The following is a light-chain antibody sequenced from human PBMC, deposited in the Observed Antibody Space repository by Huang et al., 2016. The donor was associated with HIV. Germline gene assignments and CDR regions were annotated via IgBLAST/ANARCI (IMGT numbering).Light chain of an antibody. CDR3: QKDNDVPRT. V-gene: IGKV1-27*01. J-gene: IGKJ1*01. CDR2: AAS. CDR1: QDIDAY. Sequence: DIQMTQSPSSLSASIGDRITISCRASQDIDAYLDWYQHKPGKVPNLLIYAASTLQSGVTYRFSGSGSGTNFTLTIGSLQPEDVGSYYCQKDNDVPRTFGQGTKVEIK.